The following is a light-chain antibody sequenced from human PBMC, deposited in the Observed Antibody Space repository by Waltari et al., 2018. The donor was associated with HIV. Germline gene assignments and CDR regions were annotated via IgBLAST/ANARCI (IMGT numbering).Light chain of an antibody. CDR2: AAS. Sequence: RVMTQSPATLSVSPGESATLSCRASQSVATNLAWYQQKPGQAPRLLIYAASTRATGDPARFSGSGSGTEFTLTITSLQSEDVAVYYCQQYNNSPPWSFGQGTKVEI. CDR1: QSVATN. V-gene: IGKV3-15*01. CDR3: QQYNNSPPWS. J-gene: IGKJ1*01.